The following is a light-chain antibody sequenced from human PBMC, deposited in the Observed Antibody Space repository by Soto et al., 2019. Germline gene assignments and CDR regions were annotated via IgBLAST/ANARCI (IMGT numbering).Light chain of an antibody. CDR1: QRMTGW. CDR2: DAS. J-gene: IGKJ4*01. V-gene: IGKV1-5*01. CDR3: QQRSNWPPRLT. Sequence: DIQMTQSPSTLSASVGDRVTITCRASQRMTGWLAWYQQKPGKAPKLLIFDASSLESGVPSRFSGSGSGTEFTLTISSLEPEDFAVYYCQQRSNWPPRLTFGGGTKVEIK.